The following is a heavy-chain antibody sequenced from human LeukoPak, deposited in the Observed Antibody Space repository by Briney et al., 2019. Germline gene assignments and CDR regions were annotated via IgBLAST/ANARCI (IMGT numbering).Heavy chain of an antibody. D-gene: IGHD2-15*01. CDR3: ARDGDVVVVAAAFDY. J-gene: IGHJ4*02. CDR1: GFTFSSYS. Sequence: GGSLRLSCAASGFTFSSYSMNWVRQAPGKGLEWVSYISSSSTIYYADSVKGRFTISRDNAKNSLYLQMNSLRAEDTAVYYCARDGDVVVVAAAFDYWGQGTLVTVSS. CDR2: ISSSSTI. V-gene: IGHV3-48*04.